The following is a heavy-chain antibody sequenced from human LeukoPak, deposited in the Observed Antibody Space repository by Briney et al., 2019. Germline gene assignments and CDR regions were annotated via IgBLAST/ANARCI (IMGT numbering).Heavy chain of an antibody. CDR2: IKQDGSEK. CDR3: AKDRLAYSYAQPFDY. Sequence: GGSLRLSCAASGFTFSSYWMSWVRQAPGKELEWVANIKQDGSEKYYVDSVKGRFTISRDNAKNSLYLQMNSLRAEDTAVYYCAKDRLAYSYAQPFDYWGQGTLVTVSS. CDR1: GFTFSSYW. V-gene: IGHV3-7*03. J-gene: IGHJ4*02. D-gene: IGHD5-18*01.